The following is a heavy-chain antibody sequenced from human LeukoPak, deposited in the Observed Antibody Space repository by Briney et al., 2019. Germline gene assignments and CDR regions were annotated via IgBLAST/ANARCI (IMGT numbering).Heavy chain of an antibody. D-gene: IGHD2-15*01. CDR2: IIPIFGTA. V-gene: IGHV1-69*13. J-gene: IGHJ6*03. Sequence: GASVKVSCKASGGTFSSYAISWVRQAPGQGLEWMGGIIPIFGTANYAQKFQGRVTITADESTSTAYMELSSLRSEGTAVYYCARDEGRGYCSGGSCYRPYYYYYYYMDVWGKGTTVTVSS. CDR1: GGTFSSYA. CDR3: ARDEGRGYCSGGSCYRPYYYYYYYMDV.